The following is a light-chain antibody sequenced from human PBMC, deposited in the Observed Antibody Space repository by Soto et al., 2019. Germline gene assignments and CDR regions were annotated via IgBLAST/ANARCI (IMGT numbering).Light chain of an antibody. CDR2: DVS. CDR1: SSDVGGYNY. Sequence: QSALTQPASVSGSPGQSITISCTGTSSDVGGYNYVSWYQHRPGKAPKLMIYDVSNRPSGVSNRFSGSKSGNTASLTISGLQAEDEADYYCSSYTSSNTYVFGTGTKLTVL. J-gene: IGLJ1*01. CDR3: SSYTSSNTYV. V-gene: IGLV2-14*03.